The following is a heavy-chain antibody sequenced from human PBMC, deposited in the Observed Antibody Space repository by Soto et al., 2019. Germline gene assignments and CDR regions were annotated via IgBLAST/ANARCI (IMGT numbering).Heavy chain of an antibody. V-gene: IGHV4-30-4*01. Sequence: QVQLQESGPGLVKPSQTLSLTCTVSGGSISSGDYYWSWIRQPPGKGLEWIGYIYYSGSTYYNPSLESRVTTSVDTSKNQCSLMLSSVTAADTAVYYCSRAPYYDESSGYYYLDYWGQGTLVTVSS. CDR1: GGSISSGDYY. J-gene: IGHJ4*02. CDR3: SRAPYYDESSGYYYLDY. CDR2: IYYSGST. D-gene: IGHD3-22*01.